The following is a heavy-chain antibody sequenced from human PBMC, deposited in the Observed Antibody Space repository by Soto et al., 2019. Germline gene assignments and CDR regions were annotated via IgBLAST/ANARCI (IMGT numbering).Heavy chain of an antibody. CDR1: GGSISSYY. V-gene: IGHV4-59*01. J-gene: IGHJ4*02. D-gene: IGHD6-13*01. Sequence: SETLSLTCTVSGGSISSYYWSWIRQPPGKGLEWIGYIYYSGSTNYNPSLKSRVTISVDTSKNQFSLKLSSVTAADTAVYYCARGIAAAGTTFDYWGQGTLVTVSS. CDR2: IYYSGST. CDR3: ARGIAAAGTTFDY.